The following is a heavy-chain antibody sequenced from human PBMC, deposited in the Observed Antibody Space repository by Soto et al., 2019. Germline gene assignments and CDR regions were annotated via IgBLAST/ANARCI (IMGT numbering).Heavy chain of an antibody. V-gene: IGHV3-30*18. J-gene: IGHJ4*02. CDR3: AKTRRDLCIDY. CDR1: GFTFSSYG. D-gene: IGHD2-2*01. Sequence: QVQLVESGGGVVQPGRSLRLSCAASGFTFSSYGMHWVRQAPGKGLEWVAVISYDGSNKYYADSVKGRFTISRDNSKNTLYLQMNSLRAEDTAVYYCAKTRRDLCIDYWGQGTLVTVSS. CDR2: ISYDGSNK.